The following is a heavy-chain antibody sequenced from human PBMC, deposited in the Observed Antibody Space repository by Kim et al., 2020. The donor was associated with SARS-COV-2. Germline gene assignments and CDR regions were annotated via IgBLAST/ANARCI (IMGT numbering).Heavy chain of an antibody. D-gene: IGHD3-22*01. CDR1: GGSISSYY. J-gene: IGHJ2*01. V-gene: IGHV4-59*01. Sequence: SETLSLTCTVSGGSISSYYWSWIRQPPGKGLEWIGYIYYSGSTNYNPSLKSRVTISVDTSKNQFSLKLSSVTAADTAVYYCARDGYYYDSSGYFLPYWYFDLWGRGTLVTVSS. CDR2: IYYSGST. CDR3: ARDGYYYDSSGYFLPYWYFDL.